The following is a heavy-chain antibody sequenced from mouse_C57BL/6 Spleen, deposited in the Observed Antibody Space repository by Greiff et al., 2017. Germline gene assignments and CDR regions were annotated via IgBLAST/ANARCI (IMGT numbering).Heavy chain of an antibody. J-gene: IGHJ4*01. CDR2: IDPSDSYT. CDR1: GYTFTSYW. D-gene: IGHD3-3*01. Sequence: VQLQPPGAELVKPGASVKLSCKASGYTFTSYWMQWVKQRPGQGLEWIGEIDPSDSYTNYNQKFKGKATLTVDTSSSTAYMQLSSLTSEDSAVYYCARGTDGYAMDYWGQGTSVTVSS. V-gene: IGHV1-50*01. CDR3: ARGTDGYAMDY.